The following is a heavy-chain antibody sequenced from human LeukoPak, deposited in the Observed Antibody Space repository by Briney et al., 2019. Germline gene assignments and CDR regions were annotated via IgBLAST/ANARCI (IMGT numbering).Heavy chain of an antibody. J-gene: IGHJ4*02. D-gene: IGHD7-27*01. Sequence: SETLSLTCTVSGGSISSYYWSWVRQPPGKGLEWIGYIYYSGSTNYNPSLKSRVTISVDTSKNQFSLKLSSVTAADTAVYYCARGGLTGDFSLDYWGQGTLVTVSS. CDR2: IYYSGST. CDR1: GGSISSYY. V-gene: IGHV4-59*01. CDR3: ARGGLTGDFSLDY.